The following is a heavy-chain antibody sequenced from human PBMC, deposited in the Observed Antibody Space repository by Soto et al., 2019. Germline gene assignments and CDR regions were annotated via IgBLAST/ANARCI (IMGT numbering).Heavy chain of an antibody. V-gene: IGHV4-4*07. CDR3: ARDLKVPAAMSWFDP. CDR1: VGSISSYY. J-gene: IGHJ5*02. CDR2: IYTSGST. D-gene: IGHD2-2*01. Sequence: SETLSLTCTVSVGSISSYYWSFIRQPAGEGLEWIGRIYTSGSTNYNPSLKIRVTMSVYTSKNQFSLKLSSVTAADRAVYYCARDLKVPAAMSWFDPWGPGTLVT.